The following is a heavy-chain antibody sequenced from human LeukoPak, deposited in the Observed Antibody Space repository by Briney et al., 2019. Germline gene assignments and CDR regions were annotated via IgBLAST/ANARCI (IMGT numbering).Heavy chain of an antibody. D-gene: IGHD1-26*01. CDR2: TYYRSKWYY. CDR3: TRDPVGGSTIFDY. J-gene: IGHJ4*02. CDR1: GDSVSSNSAA. Sequence: SQTLSLTCAISGDSVSSNSAAWNWIRQSPSRGLEWLGRTYYRSKWYYDYAVAVKSRISINPDTSKNQFSLQLSSVTPEDTAVYYCTRDPVGGSTIFDYWGQGTLVTVSS. V-gene: IGHV6-1*01.